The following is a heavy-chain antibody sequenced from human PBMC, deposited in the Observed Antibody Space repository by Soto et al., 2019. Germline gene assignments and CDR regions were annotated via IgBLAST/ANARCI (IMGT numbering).Heavy chain of an antibody. D-gene: IGHD3-10*01. CDR1: GLTFTDST. J-gene: IGHJ6*02. CDR3: TTRQSGV. CDR2: IRTKVNSYAT. Sequence: PGGSLRLSCAASGLTFTDSTINWVRQASGKGLEWVALIRTKVNSYATVYAASVRGRFTISRDDSKNTAYLQMNSLRSEDTAMYYCTTRQSGVWGQGTTVTVSS. V-gene: IGHV3-73*01.